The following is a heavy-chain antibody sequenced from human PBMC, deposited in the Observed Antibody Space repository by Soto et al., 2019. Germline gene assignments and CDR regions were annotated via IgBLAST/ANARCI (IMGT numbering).Heavy chain of an antibody. J-gene: IGHJ6*03. CDR3: ARRDCEGDTFYSIAFYYMAV. Sequence: EVQLVESGGGLVQPGGSLRLSCAASGFSVSNNYMTWVRQAPGKGLEWVSLTYTGGSSFYADSVKGRSTVSRDNSRNTMYLNMNSLRVEDTAVYYCARRDCEGDTFYSIAFYYMAVWGKGATVTVSS. CDR2: TYTGGSS. CDR1: GFSVSNNY. V-gene: IGHV3-66*01. D-gene: IGHD2-21*01.